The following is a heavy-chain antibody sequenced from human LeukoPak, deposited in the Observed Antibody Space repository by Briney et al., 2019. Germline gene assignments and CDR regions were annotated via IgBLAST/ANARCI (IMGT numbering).Heavy chain of an antibody. CDR3: ARNSSVDTAMARGYFDY. Sequence: SETLSLTCAVSGYSISSGYYWGWIRQPPGKGLEWIGSIYHSGSTYYNPSLKSRVTISVDTSKNQFSLELSSVTAADTAVYYCARNSSVDTAMARGYFDYWGQGTLVTVSS. J-gene: IGHJ4*02. V-gene: IGHV4-38-2*01. CDR1: GYSISSGYY. CDR2: IYHSGST. D-gene: IGHD5-18*01.